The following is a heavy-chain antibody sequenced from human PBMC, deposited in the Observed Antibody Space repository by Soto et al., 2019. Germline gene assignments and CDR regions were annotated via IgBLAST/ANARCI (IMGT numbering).Heavy chain of an antibody. D-gene: IGHD4-17*01. CDR1: GFSVSYNY. Sequence: EAQLVQSGGGLVQPGGSLRLSCAASGFSVSYNYMSWVRQAPGKGLEWVSLIYSGGGTDYAESVKGRFTISRDNSKNTLYLQMNSLKAVNTAIYYCATRMTTAPYWGQGTLVTVPS. J-gene: IGHJ4*02. V-gene: IGHV3-66*01. CDR2: IYSGGGT. CDR3: ATRMTTAPY.